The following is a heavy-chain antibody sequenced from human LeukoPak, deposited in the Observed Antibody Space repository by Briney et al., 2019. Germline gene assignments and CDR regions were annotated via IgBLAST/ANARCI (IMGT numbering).Heavy chain of an antibody. J-gene: IGHJ4*02. V-gene: IGHV4-39*07. CDR3: ARVGERTQKHRRWELPYYFDY. D-gene: IGHD1-26*01. CDR1: GGSISSSGCY. CDR2: IYYSGST. Sequence: PSETLSLTCTVSGGSISSSGCYWGWIRQPPGKGLEWIGSIYYSGSTNYNPSLKSRVTISVDTSKNQFSLKLSSVTAADTAVYYCARVGERTQKHRRWELPYYFDYWGQGTLVTVSS.